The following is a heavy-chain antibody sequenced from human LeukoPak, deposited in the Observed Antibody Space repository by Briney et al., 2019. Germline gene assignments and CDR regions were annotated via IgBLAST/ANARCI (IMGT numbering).Heavy chain of an antibody. CDR1: GGSISSSSYY. CDR2: IYYSGST. CDR3: ADILTGYYTS. V-gene: IGHV4-39*01. D-gene: IGHD3-9*01. J-gene: IGHJ5*02. Sequence: KSSETLSLTCTVSGGSISSSSYYWGWIRQPPGKGLEWIGSIYYSGSTYYNPSLKSRVTISVDTSKNQFSLKLSSVTAADTAVYYCADILTGYYTSWGQGTLVTVSS.